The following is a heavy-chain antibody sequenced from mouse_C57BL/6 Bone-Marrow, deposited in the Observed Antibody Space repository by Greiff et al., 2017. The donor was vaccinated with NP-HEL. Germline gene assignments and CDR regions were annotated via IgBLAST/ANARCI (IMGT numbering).Heavy chain of an antibody. J-gene: IGHJ1*03. CDR3: ARHRYFDV. CDR1: GFTFSSYG. V-gene: IGHV5-6*01. CDR2: ISSGGSYT. Sequence: ELQGVESGGDLVKPGGSLKLSCAASGFTFSSYGMSWVRQTPDKRLEWVATISSGGSYTYYPDSVKGRFTISRDNAKNTLYLQMSSLKSEDTAMYYCARHRYFDVWGTGTTVTVSS.